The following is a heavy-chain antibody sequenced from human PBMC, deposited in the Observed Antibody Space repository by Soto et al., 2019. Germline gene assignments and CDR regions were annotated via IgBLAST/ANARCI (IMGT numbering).Heavy chain of an antibody. CDR3: ARRTWGMDV. CDR2: IYHIGHT. Sequence: SETLSLTCAVSGASISSSNWWSWVRQPPGKGLEWIGEIYHIGHTNYNPSLESRVTISVDKSKNQFSLRLSSVTAADTAVYYCARRTWGMDVWGQGTTVTVSS. V-gene: IGHV4-4*02. CDR1: GASISSSNW. D-gene: IGHD2-8*01. J-gene: IGHJ6*02.